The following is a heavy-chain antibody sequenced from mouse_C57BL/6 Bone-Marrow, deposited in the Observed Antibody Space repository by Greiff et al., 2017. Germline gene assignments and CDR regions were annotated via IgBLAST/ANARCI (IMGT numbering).Heavy chain of an antibody. D-gene: IGHD1-1*01. CDR1: GFSLTSYG. CDR2: IWSGGST. Sequence: VKVEESGPGLVQPSQSLSITCTVSGFSLTSYGVHWVRQPPGKGLEWLGVIWSGGSTAYNAAFISRLSISKDNSKSQVFFKMNSLQADDTAICYCAGEVDYDWFAYWGQGTLVTVSA. J-gene: IGHJ3*01. V-gene: IGHV2-2*01. CDR3: AGEVDYDWFAY.